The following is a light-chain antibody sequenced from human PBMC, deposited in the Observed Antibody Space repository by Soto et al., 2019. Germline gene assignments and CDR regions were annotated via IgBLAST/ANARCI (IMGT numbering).Light chain of an antibody. Sequence: DIPLTQSPSFLSSSVGVRVTITCRASQGISSHLAWYQQQPGKAPKLLIYVASTLQSGVPSRFSGSGPGTEFTHTISGLQPEDFASSYCQQLNSYPITFGQGTRLEIK. CDR3: QQLNSYPIT. CDR1: QGISSH. CDR2: VAS. J-gene: IGKJ5*01. V-gene: IGKV1-9*01.